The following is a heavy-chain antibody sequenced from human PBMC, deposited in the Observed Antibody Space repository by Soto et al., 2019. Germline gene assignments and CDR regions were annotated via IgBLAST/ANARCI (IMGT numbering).Heavy chain of an antibody. CDR1: GFTFSNAW. Sequence: GGSLRLSCAASGFTFSNAWMNWVRQAPGKGLEWVGRIKSKTDGGTTDYAAPVKGRFTISRDDSKNTLYLQMNSLKTEDTAVYYCTTASIVVDPGVDYWGQGTLVTVSS. D-gene: IGHD3-22*01. CDR3: TTASIVVDPGVDY. J-gene: IGHJ4*02. V-gene: IGHV3-15*07. CDR2: IKSKTDGGTT.